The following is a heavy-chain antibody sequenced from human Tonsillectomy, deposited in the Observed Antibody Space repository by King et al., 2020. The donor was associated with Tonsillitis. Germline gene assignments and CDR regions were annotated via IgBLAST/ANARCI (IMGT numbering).Heavy chain of an antibody. Sequence: VQLQESGPGLVKPSETLSLTCAVSGYSISSGYYWGWIRQPPGKGLEWIGSIYHSGSTYYNPSLKSRVTISVETSKNQFSLKLSSWTAADAALYYCAGAGGGAAVVTPYYFDYWGQGTLVTVSS. J-gene: IGHJ4*02. CDR2: IYHSGST. CDR1: GYSISSGYY. V-gene: IGHV4-38-2*01. CDR3: AGAGGGAAVVTPYYFDY. D-gene: IGHD4-23*01.